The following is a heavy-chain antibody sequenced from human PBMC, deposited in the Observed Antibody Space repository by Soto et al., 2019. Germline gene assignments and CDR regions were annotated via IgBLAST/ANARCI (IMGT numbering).Heavy chain of an antibody. Sequence: QVQLQQWGAGLLKPSETLSLTCAVYGGSFSGYYWSWIRQPPGKGLEWDGEINHSGSTNYNPSLKSRVTISVDTSKNQFSLELRSVTAADTAVYYCARGPARIAARGYYYYYCMDVWGQGTTVTVAS. D-gene: IGHD6-6*01. J-gene: IGHJ6*02. CDR3: ARGPARIAARGYYYYYCMDV. CDR1: GGSFSGYY. CDR2: INHSGST. V-gene: IGHV4-34*01.